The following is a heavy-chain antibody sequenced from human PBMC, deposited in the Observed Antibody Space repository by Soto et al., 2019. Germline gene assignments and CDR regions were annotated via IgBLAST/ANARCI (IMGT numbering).Heavy chain of an antibody. V-gene: IGHV1-8*01. Sequence: ASVKVSCKASGYTFTSYDINWVRQATGQGLEWMGWMNPNSGNTGYAQKFQGRVTMTRNTSISTAYMELSSLRSEDTAVYYCARAGIAVAYDAFDIWGQGTMVTVSS. CDR2: MNPNSGNT. J-gene: IGHJ3*02. CDR3: ARAGIAVAYDAFDI. D-gene: IGHD6-19*01. CDR1: GYTFTSYD.